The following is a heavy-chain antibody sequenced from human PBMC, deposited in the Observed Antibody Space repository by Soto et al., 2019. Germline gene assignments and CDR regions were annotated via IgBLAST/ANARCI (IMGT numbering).Heavy chain of an antibody. CDR3: TRNRGGNSGYDS. Sequence: SLTCNVSGDSISSGGSYWTWIRQHPGKGLEWIGYIYYTGTTFYHPSLQSRLTISVDTSKNQFSLSLSSVTAADTAVYYCTRNRGGNSGYDSWGQGTLVTSPQ. J-gene: IGHJ4*02. CDR2: IYYTGTT. D-gene: IGHD4-4*01. CDR1: GDSISSGGSY. V-gene: IGHV4-31*03.